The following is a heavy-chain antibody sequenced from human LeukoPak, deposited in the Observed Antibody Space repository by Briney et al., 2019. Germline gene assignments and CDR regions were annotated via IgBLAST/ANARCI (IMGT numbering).Heavy chain of an antibody. CDR2: ISGSDHST. CDR1: GFTFSNYA. V-gene: IGHV3-23*01. CDR3: AKGIDY. Sequence: PGGSLRLSCAASGFTFSNYAMSWVRQQAPGKGLEWVSAISGSDHSTYYADSVKGRFTISRDNSKNTVYLQMNSLRAEDTAVYYCAKGIDYWGQGTLVTVSS. J-gene: IGHJ4*02.